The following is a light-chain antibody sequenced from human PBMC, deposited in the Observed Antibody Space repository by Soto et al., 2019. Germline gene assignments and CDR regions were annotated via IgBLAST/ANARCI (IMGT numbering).Light chain of an antibody. CDR3: SSYTSSSTLLV. CDR1: SSDVGGYNY. CDR2: DVS. V-gene: IGLV2-14*01. J-gene: IGLJ1*01. Sequence: QSALTQPASVSGSPGHSITISCTGTSSDVGGYNYVSWYQQHPGKAPKLMIYDVSNRPSGVSNRFSGSKSGNTASLTISGLQAEDEADYYCSSYTSSSTLLVFGTGTKVTVL.